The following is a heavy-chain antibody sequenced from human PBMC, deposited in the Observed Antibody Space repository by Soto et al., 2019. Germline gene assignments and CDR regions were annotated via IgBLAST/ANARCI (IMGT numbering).Heavy chain of an antibody. CDR2: IIPIFGTA. CDR3: AREGSAMVRVKLGYYSDY. J-gene: IGHJ4*02. V-gene: IGHV1-69*01. D-gene: IGHD3-10*01. CDR1: GGTFSSYA. Sequence: QVQLVQSGAEVKKPGSSVKVSCKASGGTFSSYAISWVRQAPGQGLEWMGGIIPIFGTANYAQKFQGRVTITADESTSTAYMELSSLRSEDTAVYYCAREGSAMVRVKLGYYSDYWGQATLVTVSS.